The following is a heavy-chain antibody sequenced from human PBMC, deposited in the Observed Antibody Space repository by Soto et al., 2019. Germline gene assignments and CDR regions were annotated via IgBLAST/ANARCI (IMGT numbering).Heavy chain of an antibody. CDR2: LSGNGMKT. Sequence: GGSLRLSCAASGFMFYTYGMSWVRQAPGKGLEWLSALSGNGMKTFYADSVKGRFTISRDNSKNTLYLQMNSLRVDDTAVYYCAKDLAWALDYWGQGALVTVSS. CDR1: GFMFYTYG. J-gene: IGHJ4*02. V-gene: IGHV3-23*01. D-gene: IGHD1-26*01. CDR3: AKDLAWALDY.